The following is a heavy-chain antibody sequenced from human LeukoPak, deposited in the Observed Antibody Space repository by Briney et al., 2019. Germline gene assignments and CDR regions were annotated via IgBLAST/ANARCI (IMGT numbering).Heavy chain of an antibody. CDR2: IYSGGSP. D-gene: IGHD6-13*01. Sequence: GGSLRLSCAASGFTVRSSYMSWVRQAPGKGLEWVSVIYSGGSPDYADSAKGRFTISSDNSKNTLYLQMNSLRAEDTAVYYCAKRGGMYPAHYFDYWGQGTLVTVSS. CDR1: GFTVRSSY. CDR3: AKRGGMYPAHYFDY. J-gene: IGHJ4*02. V-gene: IGHV3-53*01.